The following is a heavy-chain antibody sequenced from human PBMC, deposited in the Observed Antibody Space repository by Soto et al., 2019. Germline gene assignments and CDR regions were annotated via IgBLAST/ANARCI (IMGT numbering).Heavy chain of an antibody. D-gene: IGHD6-13*01. Sequence: PSETLSLTCTVSGGSISSSSYYWGWIRQPPGKGLEWIGSIYYSGSTYYNPSLESRVTISVDTSKNQFSLKLSSVTAADTAVYYCARHGVARPGIAAAGPRYYYYYYMDVWGKGTTVTVSS. V-gene: IGHV4-39*01. J-gene: IGHJ6*03. CDR2: IYYSGST. CDR1: GGSISSSSYY. CDR3: ARHGVARPGIAAAGPRYYYYYYMDV.